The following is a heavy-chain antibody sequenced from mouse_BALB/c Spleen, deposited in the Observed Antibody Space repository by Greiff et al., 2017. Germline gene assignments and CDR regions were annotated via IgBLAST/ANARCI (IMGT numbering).Heavy chain of an antibody. J-gene: IGHJ2*01. CDR3: ARGYDGYFDY. V-gene: IGHV5-6*01. Sequence: EVQLVESGGGLVKPGGSLKLSCAASGFTFSSYGMSWVRQTPDKRLEWVATISSGGSYTYYPDSVKGRFTISRDNAKNTLYLQMSSLKSEDTAMYYCARGYDGYFDYWGQGTTLTVSS. CDR2: ISSGGSYT. CDR1: GFTFSSYG. D-gene: IGHD2-14*01.